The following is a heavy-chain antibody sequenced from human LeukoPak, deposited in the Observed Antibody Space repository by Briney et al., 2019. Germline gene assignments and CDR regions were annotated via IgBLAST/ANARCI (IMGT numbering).Heavy chain of an antibody. CDR2: IYTSGST. Sequence: PSETLSLTCTVSGGSISSYYWSWIRQPAGKGLEWIGRIYTSGSTNYNPSLKSRVTMSVDTSKNQFSLKLSSVTAADTAVYYCARVGGPFVVTDPHSDNWYFDLWGRGTLVTVSS. D-gene: IGHD4-23*01. J-gene: IGHJ2*01. CDR3: ARVGGPFVVTDPHSDNWYFDL. CDR1: GGSISSYY. V-gene: IGHV4-4*07.